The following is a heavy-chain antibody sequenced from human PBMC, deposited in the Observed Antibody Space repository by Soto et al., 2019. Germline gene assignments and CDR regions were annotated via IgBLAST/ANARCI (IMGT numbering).Heavy chain of an antibody. Sequence: GGSLRLSCAASGFTFSSYGMHWVRQAPGKGLEWVAVISYDGSNKYYADSVKGRFTISRDNSKNTLYLQMNSLRAEDTAVYYCAKVLLSPYCSSTSCYDYWGQGTLVTVSS. CDR1: GFTFSSYG. CDR2: ISYDGSNK. D-gene: IGHD2-2*01. J-gene: IGHJ4*02. V-gene: IGHV3-30*18. CDR3: AKVLLSPYCSSTSCYDY.